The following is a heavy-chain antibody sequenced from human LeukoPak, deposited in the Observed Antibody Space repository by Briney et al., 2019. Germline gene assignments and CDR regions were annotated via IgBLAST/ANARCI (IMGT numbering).Heavy chain of an antibody. CDR2: IKQDGSEK. CDR1: GFTFSVYW. V-gene: IGHV3-7*01. Sequence: GGSLRLSCAASGFTFSVYWINWVRQAPGEGLVWAANIKQDGSEKNYVDSVKGRFTVSRDNAKKSVYLQLNSLRVEDTAVYYCARGNNGAFDYWGQGSLVTVSS. CDR3: ARGNNGAFDY. D-gene: IGHD4/OR15-4a*01. J-gene: IGHJ4*02.